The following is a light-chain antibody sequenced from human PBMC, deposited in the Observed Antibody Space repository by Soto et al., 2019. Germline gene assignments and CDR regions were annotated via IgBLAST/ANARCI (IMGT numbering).Light chain of an antibody. CDR3: SSYGGSNNLL. J-gene: IGLJ2*01. CDR1: SSDIGGYYY. V-gene: IGLV2-8*01. Sequence: QSALTQPPSASGSPGQSVTISCTGTSSDIGGYYYVSWYQQHPGKAPKLILYEVTKRPSGVPDRFSGSKSGNTASLTVSGLQAEHEAEYYCSSYGGSNNLLFGGGTKLTVL. CDR2: EVT.